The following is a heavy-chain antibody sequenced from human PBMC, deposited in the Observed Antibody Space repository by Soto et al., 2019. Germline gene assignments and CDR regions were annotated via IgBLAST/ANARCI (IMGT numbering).Heavy chain of an antibody. CDR3: ARHDRSIYDFWSGYYTVGWFDP. Sequence: SETLSLTCTVSGGSISSSSYYWGWIRQPPGKGLEWIGSIYYSGSTYYNPSLKSRVTISVDTSKNQFSLKLSSVTAADTAVYYCARHDRSIYDFWSGYYTVGWFDPWGQGTLVTVSS. CDR1: GGSISSSSYY. D-gene: IGHD3-3*01. V-gene: IGHV4-39*01. CDR2: IYYSGST. J-gene: IGHJ5*02.